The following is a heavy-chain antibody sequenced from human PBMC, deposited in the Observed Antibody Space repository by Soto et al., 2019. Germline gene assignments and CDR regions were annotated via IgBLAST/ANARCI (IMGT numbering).Heavy chain of an antibody. CDR3: ASDNGMAGSFDP. V-gene: IGHV3-48*02. J-gene: IGHJ5*02. Sequence: EMQLVESGGGLVQPGESLRLSCAASGFTFSAYSMNWVRQAPGKGLEWISYITGSSATIYYADSVKGRFTISRDNAKNALYLQMNSLRDEDTAIYFCASDNGMAGSFDPWGQGTLVTVSS. CDR1: GFTFSAYS. CDR2: ITGSSATI. D-gene: IGHD2-8*01.